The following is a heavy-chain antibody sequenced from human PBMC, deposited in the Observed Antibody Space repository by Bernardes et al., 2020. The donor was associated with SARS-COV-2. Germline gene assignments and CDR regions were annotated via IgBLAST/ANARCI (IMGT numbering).Heavy chain of an antibody. CDR1: GFTFSRYA. CDR3: AQGVRIGGQNSGYFEN. V-gene: IGHV3-23*01. D-gene: IGHD3-22*01. CDR2: ISGSGTVT. J-gene: IGHJ4*02. Sequence: GGSLRLSCAASGFTFSRYAMSWVRQAPGKGLEWVSVISGSGTVTKYADSVKGRFTISRDNSKNTVSLQMNSLRPEDTAVYYCAQGVRIGGQNSGYFENWGQGNLVTVSS.